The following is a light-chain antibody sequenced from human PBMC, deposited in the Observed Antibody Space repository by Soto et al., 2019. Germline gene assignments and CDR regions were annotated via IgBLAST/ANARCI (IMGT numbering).Light chain of an antibody. CDR1: SSNIGAGYD. Sequence: QSVLTQPPSVSGAPGQRVTISCTGSSSNIGAGYDVHWYQQLPGTAPKLLIYGNSNRPSGVPDRFSGSKSGTSASLAIAGLQAEDEADYFCQSYDSSLSGDNYAFGTGTKPTVL. CDR3: QSYDSSLSGDNYA. J-gene: IGLJ1*01. V-gene: IGLV1-40*01. CDR2: GNS.